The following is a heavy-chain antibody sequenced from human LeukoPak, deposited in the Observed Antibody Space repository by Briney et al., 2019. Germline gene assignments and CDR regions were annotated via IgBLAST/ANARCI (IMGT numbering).Heavy chain of an antibody. V-gene: IGHV1-2*06. CDR2: INPNSGGT. Sequence: ASVKVSCKASGYTFTGYYMHWVRQAPGQGLEWMGRINPNSGGTNYAQKFQSRVTMTRDTSISTAYMELSRLRSDDTAVYYCARDRIAAAGNWFDPWGQGTLVTVSS. D-gene: IGHD6-13*01. CDR3: ARDRIAAAGNWFDP. CDR1: GYTFTGYY. J-gene: IGHJ5*02.